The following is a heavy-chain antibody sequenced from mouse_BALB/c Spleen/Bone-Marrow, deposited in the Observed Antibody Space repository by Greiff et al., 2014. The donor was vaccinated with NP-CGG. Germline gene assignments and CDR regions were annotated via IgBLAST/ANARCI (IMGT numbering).Heavy chain of an antibody. D-gene: IGHD1-1*01. J-gene: IGHJ1*01. Sequence: VQLQQSGAELVKPGASVKLSCTASGFNIKDTYMHWVKERPEQGLEWIGRIDPANGNTKYDPKFQGKATITADTSSNTAYLQLSSLTSEDTAVCYCVYGRDWYFDVWGAGTTVTVSS. CDR3: VYGRDWYFDV. CDR1: GFNIKDTY. CDR2: IDPANGNT. V-gene: IGHV14-3*02.